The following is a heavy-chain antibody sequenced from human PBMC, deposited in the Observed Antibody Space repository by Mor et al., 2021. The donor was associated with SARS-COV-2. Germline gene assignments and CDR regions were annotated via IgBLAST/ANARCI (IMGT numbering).Heavy chain of an antibody. Sequence: GLEWVSYISSSGSTIHYADSVKGRFTISRDNGKNSLYLQMNSLRDEDTAVYYCARDMYCSGGSCYTGAFDIWG. D-gene: IGHD2-15*01. V-gene: IGHV3-48*02. CDR2: ISSSGSTI. J-gene: IGHJ3*02. CDR3: ARDMYCSGGSCYTGAFDI.